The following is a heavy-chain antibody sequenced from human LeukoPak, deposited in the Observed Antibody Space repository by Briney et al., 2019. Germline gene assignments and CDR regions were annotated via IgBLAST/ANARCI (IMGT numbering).Heavy chain of an antibody. J-gene: IGHJ4*02. Sequence: SETLSLTCTVSGGSISSSSYYWGWIRQPPGKGLEWIGSIYYSGSTYYNPSLKSRVTISVDTSKNQFSLKLSSVTAADTAVYYCARSNYDLSFDYWGQGTLVTVSS. CDR2: IYYSGST. CDR3: ARSNYDLSFDY. CDR1: GGSISSSSYY. V-gene: IGHV4-39*07. D-gene: IGHD3-3*01.